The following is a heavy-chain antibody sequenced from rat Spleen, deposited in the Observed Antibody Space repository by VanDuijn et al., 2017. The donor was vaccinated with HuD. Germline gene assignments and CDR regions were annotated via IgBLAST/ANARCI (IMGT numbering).Heavy chain of an antibody. Sequence: EVQLVESGGGLVQPGRSMKLSCAASGFTFSNYGMAWVRQAPKKGLEWVATISYDGSSTYYRDSVRGRFTISRDNTKSTLYLQMDSLTSEDTATYYCAAGTTGIPNYWGQGVMVTVSS. J-gene: IGHJ2*01. CDR2: ISYDGSST. V-gene: IGHV5-29*01. D-gene: IGHD1-9*01. CDR3: AAGTTGIPNY. CDR1: GFTFSNYG.